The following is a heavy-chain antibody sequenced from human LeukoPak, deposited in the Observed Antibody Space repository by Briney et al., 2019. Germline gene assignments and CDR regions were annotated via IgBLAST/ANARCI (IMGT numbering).Heavy chain of an antibody. D-gene: IGHD3-10*01. CDR2: ISWSSGSI. CDR1: GFTFDDYA. V-gene: IGHV3-9*01. J-gene: IGHJ4*02. CDR3: AKDSYYGSGSYYTRAFDY. Sequence: PGRSLRLSCAASGFTFDDYAMHWVRQAPGKGLEWASGISWSSGSIGYADSVKGRFTISRDNAKNSLYLQMNSLRAEDTALYYCAKDSYYGSGSYYTRAFDYWGQGTLVTVSS.